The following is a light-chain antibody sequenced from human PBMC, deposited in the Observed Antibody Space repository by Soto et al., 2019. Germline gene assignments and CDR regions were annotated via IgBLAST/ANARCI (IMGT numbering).Light chain of an antibody. Sequence: QSVLAQPASVSGSPGQSTTISCTGTSNDVGGYNYVSWYQQQPGKAPKLIIYEVSHRPSGISNRFSGSKSGNTASLTISGLHVEDEADYYCSSHSATSPYVFGTGTKVTVL. J-gene: IGLJ1*01. CDR3: SSHSATSPYV. CDR1: SNDVGGYNY. CDR2: EVS. V-gene: IGLV2-14*01.